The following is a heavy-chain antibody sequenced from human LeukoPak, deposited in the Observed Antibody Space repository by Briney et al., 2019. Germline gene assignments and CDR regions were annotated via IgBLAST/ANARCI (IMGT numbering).Heavy chain of an antibody. CDR1: GGTFSSYA. CDR3: ATPVAHAAPDY. D-gene: IGHD6-19*01. Sequence: GASVKVSCKASGGTFSSYAISWVRQAPGQGLEWMGGFDPEDGEAIYAQKFQGRVTMTEDTSTDTAYMELSSLRSEDMAVYYCATPVAHAAPDYWGQGTLVTVSS. J-gene: IGHJ4*02. V-gene: IGHV1-24*01. CDR2: FDPEDGEA.